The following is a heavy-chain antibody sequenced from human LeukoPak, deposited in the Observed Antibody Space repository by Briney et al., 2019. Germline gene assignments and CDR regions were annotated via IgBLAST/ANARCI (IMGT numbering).Heavy chain of an antibody. CDR1: GFILSGYF. J-gene: IGHJ4*02. CDR3: ATDRGWRTSGYYLYYFES. CDR2: IKHDGSEE. Sequence: GGSLRLSCAASGFILSGYFMSGVRQAPGKGREWVASIKHDGSEEYYVDSVRGRFTISRDNTKSSLYLQMSSLRAEDTAVYYCATDRGWRTSGYYLYYFESWGQGTLVTVSS. V-gene: IGHV3-7*01. D-gene: IGHD3-3*01.